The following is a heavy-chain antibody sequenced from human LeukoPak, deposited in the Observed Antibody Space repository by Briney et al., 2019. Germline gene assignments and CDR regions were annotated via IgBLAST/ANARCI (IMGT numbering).Heavy chain of an antibody. CDR3: ARDPEGGRDSVMSIYFYYYGMDV. Sequence: INYADSVKGRLIISRDNAKSSLYLQMNSLRAEDTAVYYCARDPEGGRDSVMSIYFYYYGMDVWGQGTTVTASS. CDR2: I. D-gene: IGHD3-16*01. J-gene: IGHJ6*02. V-gene: IGHV3-21*01.